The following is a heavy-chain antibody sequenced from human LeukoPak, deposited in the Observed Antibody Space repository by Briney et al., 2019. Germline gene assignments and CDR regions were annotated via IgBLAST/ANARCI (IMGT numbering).Heavy chain of an antibody. Sequence: GGSLRLSCAASGFSFSSYGMHWVRQAPGKGLEWVAFIRYDGSNKYYADSVKGRFTISRDNSKNTLYLQMNSLRAEDTAVYYCAKEYSSSSFLGYFDYWGQGTLDTVSS. J-gene: IGHJ4*02. V-gene: IGHV3-30*02. CDR1: GFSFSSYG. CDR2: IRYDGSNK. CDR3: AKEYSSSSFLGYFDY. D-gene: IGHD6-6*01.